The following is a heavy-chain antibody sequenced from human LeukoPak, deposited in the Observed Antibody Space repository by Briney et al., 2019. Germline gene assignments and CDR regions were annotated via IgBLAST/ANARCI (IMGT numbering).Heavy chain of an antibody. CDR2: FDPEDGET. V-gene: IGHV1-24*01. D-gene: IGHD6-19*01. J-gene: IGHJ5*02. Sequence: ASVKVSCKVSGYTLTELSMHWVRQAPGKGLEWMGGFDPEDGETIYAQKFQGRVTMTGNTSISTAYMELSSLRSEDTAVYYCAWDYSSGWFDWFDPWGQGTLVTVSS. CDR3: AWDYSSGWFDWFDP. CDR1: GYTLTELS.